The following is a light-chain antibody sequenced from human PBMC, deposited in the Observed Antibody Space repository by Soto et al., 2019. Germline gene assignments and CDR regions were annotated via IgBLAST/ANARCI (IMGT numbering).Light chain of an antibody. CDR2: QDT. CDR1: KLGDKY. J-gene: IGLJ2*01. V-gene: IGLV3-1*01. Sequence: SYELTQPPSVSVSPGQTASITCSGDKLGDKYACWYQQKPGQSPVLVIYQDTKRPSGIPERFFGSNSGNTATLTISGTQAMDEADYYCQAWDSSTVVFGGGTKL. CDR3: QAWDSSTVV.